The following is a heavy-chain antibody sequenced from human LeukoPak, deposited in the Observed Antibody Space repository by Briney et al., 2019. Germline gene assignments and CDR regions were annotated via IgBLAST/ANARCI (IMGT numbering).Heavy chain of an antibody. D-gene: IGHD5-18*01. CDR2: ISSSGSTI. J-gene: IGHJ4*02. V-gene: IGHV3-48*04. CDR1: GFTFSSYS. Sequence: PGGSLRLSCAASGFTFSSYSMNWVRQAPGKGLEWVSYISSSGSTIYYADSVKGPLTISRVNAKNSMYLQMNSLRAEDTAVYCCARGGLRGYSYGYVHTPFDYWGQGTLVTVSS. CDR3: ARGGLRGYSYGYVHTPFDY.